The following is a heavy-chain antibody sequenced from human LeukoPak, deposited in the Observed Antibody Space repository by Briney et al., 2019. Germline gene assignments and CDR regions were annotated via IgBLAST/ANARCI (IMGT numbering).Heavy chain of an antibody. D-gene: IGHD6-6*01. CDR2: IYYSGST. CDR3: ARGPSSFDY. CDR1: GSSVSSGSYY. J-gene: IGHJ4*02. V-gene: IGHV4-61*01. Sequence: SETLSLTCTVSGSSVSSGSYYWSWIRQPPGKGLEWIGYIYYSGSTNYNPSLKSRVTISVDTSKNQFSLKLNSVTAADTAVYYCARGPSSFDYWGQGTLVTVSS.